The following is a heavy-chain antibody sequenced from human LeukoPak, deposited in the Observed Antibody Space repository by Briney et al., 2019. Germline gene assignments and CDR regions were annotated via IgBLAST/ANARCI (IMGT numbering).Heavy chain of an antibody. CDR2: FDPEDGET. V-gene: IGHV1-24*01. CDR1: GYTLTELS. CDR3: ATGWANWGPSYYMDV. Sequence: ASVKVSCKVSGYTLTELSMHWVRQAPGKGLEWMGGFDPEDGETIYAQKFQGRVTMTEDTSTDTAYMELSSLRSEDTAVYYCATGWANWGPSYYMDVWGKGTTVTVSS. J-gene: IGHJ6*03. D-gene: IGHD7-27*01.